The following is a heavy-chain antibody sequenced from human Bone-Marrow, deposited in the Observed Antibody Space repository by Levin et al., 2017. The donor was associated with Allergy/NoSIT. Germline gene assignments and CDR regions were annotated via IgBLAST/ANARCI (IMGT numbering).Heavy chain of an antibody. CDR1: GFTFSSYS. CDR2: ISSSSSTI. D-gene: IGHD6-13*01. CDR3: ARGYSSSRTGTRYYYYMDV. Sequence: QSGGSLRLSCAASGFTFSSYSMNWVRQAPGKGLEWVSYISSSSSTIYYADSVKGRFTISRDNAKNSLYLQMNSLRAEDTAVYYCARGYSSSRTGTRYYYYMDVWGKGTTVTVSS. V-gene: IGHV3-48*01. J-gene: IGHJ6*03.